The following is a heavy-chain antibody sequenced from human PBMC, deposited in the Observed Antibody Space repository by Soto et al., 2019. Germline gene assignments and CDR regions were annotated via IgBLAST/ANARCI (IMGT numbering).Heavy chain of an antibody. D-gene: IGHD3-10*01. CDR1: GGSISSYY. CDR3: ARRYGSAFDI. J-gene: IGHJ3*02. V-gene: IGHV4-59*01. Sequence: TLSLTCTVSGGSISSYYWSWIRQPPGKGLEWIGYIYYSGSTNYNPSLKSRVTISVDTSKNQFSLKLSSVTAADTAVYYCARRYGSAFDIWGQGTMVTVSS. CDR2: IYYSGST.